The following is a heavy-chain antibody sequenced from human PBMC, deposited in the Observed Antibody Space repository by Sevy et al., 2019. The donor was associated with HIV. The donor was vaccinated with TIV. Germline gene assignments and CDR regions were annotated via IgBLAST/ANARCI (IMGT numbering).Heavy chain of an antibody. CDR2: IWYDGRTK. D-gene: IGHD1-26*01. CDR1: GFTFRSFS. CDR3: ARDSARVIVPPAGFDS. Sequence: GGSLRLSCSASGFTFRSFSMHWVRQAPGKGLEWVAAIWYDGRTKQYADSVKGRFTISRDNSKNMLSLEMNSLRAEDTGLYFCARDSARVIVPPAGFDSWGQGTVVTVSS. J-gene: IGHJ5*01. V-gene: IGHV3-33*01.